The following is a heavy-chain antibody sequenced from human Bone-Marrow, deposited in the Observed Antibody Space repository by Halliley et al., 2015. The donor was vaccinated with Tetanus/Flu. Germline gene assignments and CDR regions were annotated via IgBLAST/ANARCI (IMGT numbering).Heavy chain of an antibody. Sequence: TLSLTCTISGGSINKYYWSWIRQPPGKGLEWIGYIYYRGSTNYTPSLKSRVTISLDRSKNQVSLRLSSVTAADTAVYYCARTAGGSTPFFSPDWFDPWGRGTLVTVPS. D-gene: IGHD6-13*01. CDR3: ARTAGGSTPFFSPDWFDP. CDR1: GGSINKYY. CDR2: IYYRGST. V-gene: IGHV4-59*01. J-gene: IGHJ5*02.